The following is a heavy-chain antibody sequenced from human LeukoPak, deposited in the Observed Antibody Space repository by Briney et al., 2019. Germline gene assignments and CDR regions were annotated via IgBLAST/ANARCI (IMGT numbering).Heavy chain of an antibody. Sequence: PGRSLRLSCSASGFRFDDYVMRWVRQIPGKGLEWVSSISWEIGRRDYAASVKDRFTISREKTNNSHDLHMDSLGHADAAFCYCAKGRIKMAQLSLAAHGFHIWGRGTMVTVSS. V-gene: IGHV3-9*01. D-gene: IGHD5-24*01. CDR2: ISWEIGRR. CDR1: GFRFDDYV. CDR3: AKGRIKMAQLSLAAHGFHI. J-gene: IGHJ3*02.